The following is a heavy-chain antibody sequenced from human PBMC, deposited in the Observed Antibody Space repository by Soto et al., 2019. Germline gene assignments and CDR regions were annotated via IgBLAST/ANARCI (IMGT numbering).Heavy chain of an antibody. Sequence: GGSLRLSCIGSGFIFSHDSMNWVRLAPGKGLEWVSSISKSSSIISQADSVKGRFTISRDNSKNTLYLQMNSLRAEDTAVYYCAKYRQRGRYWNYTLGPFDYWGQGTLVTVSS. V-gene: IGHV3-21*04. CDR1: GFIFSHDS. J-gene: IGHJ4*02. CDR2: ISKSSSII. D-gene: IGHD1-7*01. CDR3: AKYRQRGRYWNYTLGPFDY.